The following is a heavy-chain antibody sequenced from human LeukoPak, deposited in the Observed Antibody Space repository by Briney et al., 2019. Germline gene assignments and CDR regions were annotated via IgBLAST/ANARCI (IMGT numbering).Heavy chain of an antibody. CDR2: INTNTGDP. CDR3: ARDFRGRSAYYRMLDL. J-gene: IGHJ4*02. CDR1: GYTFTTYA. Sequence: ASVKVSCKASGYTFTTYAMNWVRQAPGQGLEWMGWINTNTGDPTYAQDFTGRFVFTLDTSVNTAYMEISSLKAEDTAVYYCARDFRGRSAYYRMLDLWGQGTLVIVSS. V-gene: IGHV7-4-1*02. D-gene: IGHD3-3*01.